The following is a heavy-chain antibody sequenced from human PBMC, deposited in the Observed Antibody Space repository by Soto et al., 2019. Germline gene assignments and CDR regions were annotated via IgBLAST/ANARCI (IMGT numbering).Heavy chain of an antibody. J-gene: IGHJ5*02. D-gene: IGHD2-8*01. CDR1: GDSISSSNW. Sequence: SETLSLTCVVSGDSISSSNWWSWVRQPPGKGLEWIGKIYHTGSTNYNPSLKSRVTISADKSKNQFSLKLSSVTAADTAVYYCARAGPGFCTNGVCWFDPWGQGTLVTVSS. CDR3: ARAGPGFCTNGVCWFDP. CDR2: IYHTGST. V-gene: IGHV4-4*02.